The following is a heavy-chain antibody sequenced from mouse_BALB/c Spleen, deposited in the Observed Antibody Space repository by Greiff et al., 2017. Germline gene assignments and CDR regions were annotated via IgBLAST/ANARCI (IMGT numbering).Heavy chain of an antibody. CDR1: GFNIKDYY. J-gene: IGHJ3*01. V-gene: IGHV14-4*02. Sequence: EVQLQQSGAELVRSGASVKLSCTASGFNIKDYYMHWVKQRPEQGLEWIGWIDPENGDTEYAPKFQGKATMTADTSSNTAYLQLSSLTSEDTAVYYCNADYYGNWCAYWGQGTLVTVSA. CDR3: NADYYGNWCAY. D-gene: IGHD1-1*01. CDR2: IDPENGDT.